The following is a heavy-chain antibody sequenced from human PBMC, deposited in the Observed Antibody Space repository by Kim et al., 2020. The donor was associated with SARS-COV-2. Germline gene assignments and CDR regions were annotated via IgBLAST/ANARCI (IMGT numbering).Heavy chain of an antibody. J-gene: IGHJ4*02. D-gene: IGHD3-10*01. CDR3: TTAIRGATGY. Sequence: GGSLRLSCAASGFTFSNYWMNWVRQAPGKGLEWVANIKQDGSQKSYMDSVKCRFTISRDNAKNSLYLQMNSLRAEDTAVYYCTTAIRGATGYWGQGTLVTVSS. V-gene: IGHV3-7*03. CDR2: IKQDGSQK. CDR1: GFTFSNYW.